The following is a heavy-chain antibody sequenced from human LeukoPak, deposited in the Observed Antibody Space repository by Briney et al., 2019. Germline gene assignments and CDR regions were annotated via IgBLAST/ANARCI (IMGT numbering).Heavy chain of an antibody. CDR1: GFTFSSYW. CDR3: ARDPKYYDFWSGSLDY. Sequence: GGSLRLPCAASGFTFSSYWMSWVRQAPGKGLEWVANIKQDGSEKYYVDSVKGRFTISRDNAKNSLYLQMNSLRAEDTAVYYCARDPKYYDFWSGSLDYWGQGTLVTVSS. V-gene: IGHV3-7*01. CDR2: IKQDGSEK. J-gene: IGHJ4*02. D-gene: IGHD3-3*01.